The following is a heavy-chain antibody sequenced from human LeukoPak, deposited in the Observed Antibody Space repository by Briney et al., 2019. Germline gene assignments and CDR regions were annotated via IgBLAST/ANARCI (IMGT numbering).Heavy chain of an antibody. D-gene: IGHD6-19*01. J-gene: IGHJ4*02. CDR2: IYYSGST. CDR1: GGSISSYY. Sequence: SETLSLTCTVSGGSISSYYWSWIRQPPGKGLGWIGYIYYSGSTNYNPSLKSRVTISVDTSKNQFSLKLSSVTAADTAVYYCARGRSSGWYEDYWGQGTLVTVSS. V-gene: IGHV4-59*01. CDR3: ARGRSSGWYEDY.